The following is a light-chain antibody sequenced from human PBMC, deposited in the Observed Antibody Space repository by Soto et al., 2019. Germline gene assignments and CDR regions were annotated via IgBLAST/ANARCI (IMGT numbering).Light chain of an antibody. J-gene: IGLJ2*01. V-gene: IGLV2-14*01. Sequence: QSALTQPASVSGSPGQSITISCTGTRSDVGGYDYVSWYQQHPGKVPKLMIFEVFRRPSGISNRFSGSKSGNTASLTISGLQAEDEADYYCCSYTTTSTFVFGGGTEVTVL. CDR1: RSDVGGYDY. CDR2: EVF. CDR3: CSYTTTSTFV.